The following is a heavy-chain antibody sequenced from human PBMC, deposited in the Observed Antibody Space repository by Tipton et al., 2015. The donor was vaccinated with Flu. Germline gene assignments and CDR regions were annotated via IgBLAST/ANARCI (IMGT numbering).Heavy chain of an antibody. CDR1: GFTFSSYA. J-gene: IGHJ4*01. D-gene: IGHD2-15*01. CDR3: SKDRSEVVIAASNY. V-gene: IGHV3-23*01. Sequence: SLRLSCAASGFTFSSYAMNWVRQAPGKGLEWVSAISGSGGSTYYADSVKGRFTISRDNSKSTLYLQMNSLRAEDTAVYYCSKDRSEVVIAASNYWGQGTLVTVSS. CDR2: ISGSGGST.